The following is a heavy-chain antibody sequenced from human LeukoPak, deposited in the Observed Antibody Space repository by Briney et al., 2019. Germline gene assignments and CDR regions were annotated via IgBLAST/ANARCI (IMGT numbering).Heavy chain of an antibody. CDR2: TNWNGGST. CDR1: GFTFDDYG. CDR3: ARGQDYGDYDPFDY. V-gene: IGHV3-20*04. Sequence: GGSLRLSCAASGFTFDDYGMSWVRQAPGKGLEWVSGTNWNGGSTGYADSVKGRFTISRDNAKNSLYLQMNSLRAEDTALYYCARGQDYGDYDPFDYWGQGTLVTVSS. D-gene: IGHD4-17*01. J-gene: IGHJ4*02.